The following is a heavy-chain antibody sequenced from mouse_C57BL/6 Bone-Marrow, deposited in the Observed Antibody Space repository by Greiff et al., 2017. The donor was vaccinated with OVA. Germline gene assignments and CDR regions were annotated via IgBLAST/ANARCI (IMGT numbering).Heavy chain of an antibody. D-gene: IGHD1-1*01. V-gene: IGHV1-19*01. CDR3: ARRLLRAMDY. CDR1: GYTFTDYY. J-gene: IGHJ4*01. CDR2: INPYNGGT. Sequence: EVQLKESGPVLVKPGASVKMSCKASGYTFTDYYMNWVKQSHGKSLEWIGVINPYNGGTSYNQKFKGKATLTVDKSSSTAYMELNSLTSEDSAVYYCARRLLRAMDYWGQGTSVTVSS.